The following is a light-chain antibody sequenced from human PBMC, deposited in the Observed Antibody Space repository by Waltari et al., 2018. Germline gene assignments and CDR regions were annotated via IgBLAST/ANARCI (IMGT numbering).Light chain of an antibody. J-gene: IGLJ1*01. CDR1: SSHVGGYNF. CDR2: DVS. Sequence: QSALTQPASVSGSPGQSITISCTGTSSHVGGYNFASWYQQHPGKAPNLLINDVSKRPSGVSNRFSGSKSGNTASLTISGLQAEDEADYYCSSYTSTNTYVFGTGTEVTVL. CDR3: SSYTSTNTYV. V-gene: IGLV2-14*03.